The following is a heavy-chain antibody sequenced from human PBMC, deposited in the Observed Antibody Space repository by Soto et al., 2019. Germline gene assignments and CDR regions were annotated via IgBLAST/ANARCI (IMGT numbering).Heavy chain of an antibody. V-gene: IGHV1-3*01. CDR3: ARDWGEWDLPERAIDY. D-gene: IGHD1-26*01. CDR1: GYTFTSYA. CDR2: INAGNGNT. Sequence: QVQLVQSGAEVKKPGASVKVSCKASGYTFTSYAMHWVRQAPGQRLEWMGWINAGNGNTKYSQKFQGRVTITRDTSASTAYMELSSLRSEDTAVYYCARDWGEWDLPERAIDYWGQGTLVTVSS. J-gene: IGHJ4*02.